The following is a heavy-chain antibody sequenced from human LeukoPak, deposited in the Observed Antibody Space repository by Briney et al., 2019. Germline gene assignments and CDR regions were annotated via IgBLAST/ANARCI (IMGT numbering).Heavy chain of an antibody. CDR2: INTRGSTI. D-gene: IGHD6-19*01. CDR1: GFTFSSYE. CDR3: ARELRDSSGWSKVRFDY. Sequence: PGGSLRLSCEASGFTFSSYEMNWVRQAPGKGLEWISYINTRGSTIYYADSVKGRFTTSRDNAKNSLYLQMNSLRVEDTAVYYCARELRDSSGWSKVRFDYWGQGALVPVSS. J-gene: IGHJ4*02. V-gene: IGHV3-48*03.